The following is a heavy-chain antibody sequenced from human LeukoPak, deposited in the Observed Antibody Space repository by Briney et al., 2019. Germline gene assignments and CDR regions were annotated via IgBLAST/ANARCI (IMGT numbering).Heavy chain of an antibody. Sequence: PSETLSLTCTVSGGSISSSSYYWGWIRQPPGKGLEWIGSIYYSGSTYYNPSLKSRVTISVDTSKNQFSPKLSSVTAADTAVEYCAKSMVRGVIDYWGQGTLVTVSS. CDR1: GGSISSSSYY. CDR3: AKSMVRGVIDY. J-gene: IGHJ4*02. D-gene: IGHD3-10*01. V-gene: IGHV4-39*07. CDR2: IYYSGST.